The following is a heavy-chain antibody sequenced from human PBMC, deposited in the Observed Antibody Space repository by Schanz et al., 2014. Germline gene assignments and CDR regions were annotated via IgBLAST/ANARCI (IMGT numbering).Heavy chain of an antibody. CDR2: INPNSGAP. J-gene: IGHJ4*02. CDR3: ARVTTGYDS. CDR1: GYTFTVYF. V-gene: IGHV1-2*02. D-gene: IGHD5-12*01. Sequence: QVQLVQSGAEVKKPGASVKVSCKASGYTFTVYFMHWVRHAPGQWLEWLCWINPNSGAPSSAQKFQGRVTMTSDTSSSTVYMQLSSLTSDDTAIYYCARVTTGYDSWGQGTLVTVSS.